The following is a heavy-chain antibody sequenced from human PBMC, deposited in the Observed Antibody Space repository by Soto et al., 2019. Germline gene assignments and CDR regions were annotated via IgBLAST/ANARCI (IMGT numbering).Heavy chain of an antibody. Sequence: PGGSLRLSCAASGFTFRNAWMSWVRQAPGKGLEWVGRIKSNADGGTTDFAAPVKGRFTISRDDSKNTLYLQMNSLKTEDTAVYYCSTGVAAALYNIDYWGQGTLVTVST. CDR2: IKSNADGGTT. V-gene: IGHV3-15*01. CDR1: GFTFRNAW. CDR3: STGVAAALYNIDY. D-gene: IGHD6-13*01. J-gene: IGHJ4*02.